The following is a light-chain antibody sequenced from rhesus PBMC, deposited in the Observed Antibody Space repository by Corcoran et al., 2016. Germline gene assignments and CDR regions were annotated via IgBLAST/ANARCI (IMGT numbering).Light chain of an antibody. CDR1: GNVHNY. V-gene: IGKV1-74*01. CDR3: QQGYGTPFT. Sequence: DVQMTQSPSSLSASVGDRVTITCRASGNVHNYLNWYQQNPGKAPELLIYGASTLQSGVPSRFSGSGSGTDYTLTISSLQPEYVATYYCQQGYGTPFTFGPGTKLDIK. J-gene: IGKJ3*01. CDR2: GAS.